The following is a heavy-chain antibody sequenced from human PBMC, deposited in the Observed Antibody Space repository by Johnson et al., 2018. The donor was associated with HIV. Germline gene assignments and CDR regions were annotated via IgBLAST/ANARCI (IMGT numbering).Heavy chain of an antibody. CDR2: VSFDGSNK. CDR3: ARTIGDRPGVSFDV. V-gene: IGHV3-30-3*01. CDR1: GFTFSNYV. D-gene: IGHD6-6*01. J-gene: IGHJ3*01. Sequence: QVQLVESGGGVVQPGRSLRLSCAASGFTFSNYVMNWVRQAPGRGLEWVALVSFDGSNKYFADSVKGRFTISRDNSKNTVSLQMNSLKAEDTGLYYCARTIGDRPGVSFDVGGQGTMVTVSS.